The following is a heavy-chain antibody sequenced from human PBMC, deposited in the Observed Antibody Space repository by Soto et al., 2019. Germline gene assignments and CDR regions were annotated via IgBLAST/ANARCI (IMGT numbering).Heavy chain of an antibody. CDR2: IYHTGSP. J-gene: IGHJ5*02. D-gene: IGHD2-2*02. Sequence: QVQLRESGPRLVKTSGTLSLTCAVSGGSISDTNWWTWVRQTPGKGLEWIAEIYHTGSPRYSHTLRDRATISPHTANNQLSLRLRYVPAADTAGYYYATLPPRIVGTRPPIPAWGQRNQVTASS. CDR3: ATLPPRIVGTRPPIPA. CDR1: GGSISDTNW. V-gene: IGHV4-4*02.